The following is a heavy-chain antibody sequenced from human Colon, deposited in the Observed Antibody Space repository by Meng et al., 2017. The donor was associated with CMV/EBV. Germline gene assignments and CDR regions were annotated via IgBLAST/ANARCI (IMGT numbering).Heavy chain of an antibody. V-gene: IGHV3-74*03. CDR3: TKGATFGVTAPDY. Sequence: GESLKISCAASGFTFSNTWMHWVRQVPGKGLVWISRIRDTDGVASYADSVRGRFTISRDISQNTLYLQMNSLKVEDTAVYYCTKGATFGVTAPDYWGQGTLVTVSS. J-gene: IGHJ4*02. CDR2: IRDTDGVA. D-gene: IGHD2-21*02. CDR1: GFTFSNTW.